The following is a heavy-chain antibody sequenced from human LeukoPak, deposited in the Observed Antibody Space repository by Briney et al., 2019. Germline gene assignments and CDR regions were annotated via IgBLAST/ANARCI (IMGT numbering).Heavy chain of an antibody. J-gene: IGHJ6*02. CDR3: ARWRDSSGYYYGYYYGIDV. CDR2: IYYSGST. V-gene: IGHV4-30-4*01. Sequence: SQTLSLTCTVSGGSLSRGDYYWSWIRQPPGKGLEWIGYIYYSGSTYYNPSLKSRVTISVDTSKNQFSLKLSSVTAADTAVYYCARWRDSSGYYYGYYYGIDVWGQGTTVTVSS. CDR1: GGSLSRGDYY. D-gene: IGHD3-22*01.